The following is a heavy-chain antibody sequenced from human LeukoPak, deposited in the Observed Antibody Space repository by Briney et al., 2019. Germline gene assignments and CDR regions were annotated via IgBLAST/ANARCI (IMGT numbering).Heavy chain of an antibody. D-gene: IGHD3-3*01. V-gene: IGHV3-30*02. CDR1: GFTFSSYG. CDR2: IRYDGSNK. J-gene: IGHJ4*02. Sequence: GGSLRLSCAASGFTFSSYGMHWVRQAPGKGLEWVAFIRYDGSNKYYADSVKGRFTISRDNSKNTLYLQMNSLRPEDAALCYCAKVPGGSGYYDFDYWGQGTLVTVSS. CDR3: AKVPGGSGYYDFDY.